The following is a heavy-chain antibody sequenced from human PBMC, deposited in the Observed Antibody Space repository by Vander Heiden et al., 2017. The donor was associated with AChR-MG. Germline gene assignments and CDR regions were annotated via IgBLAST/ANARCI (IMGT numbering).Heavy chain of an antibody. D-gene: IGHD4-17*01. J-gene: IGHJ6*01. CDR2: IYSGGST. Sequence: EVQLVESGGGLVQPGGSLRLSCAASVFTVSSNYMSWVRQAPGKGLEWVSVIYSGGSTYYADSVKGRFTISRDNSKNTLYLQMNSLRAEDTAVYYCARGYGDYDGIYYYYGMDVWGQGTTVTVSS. V-gene: IGHV3-66*01. CDR1: VFTVSSNY. CDR3: ARGYGDYDGIYYYYGMDV.